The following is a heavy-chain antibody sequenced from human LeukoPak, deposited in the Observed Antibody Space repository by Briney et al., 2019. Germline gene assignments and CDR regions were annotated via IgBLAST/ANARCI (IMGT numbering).Heavy chain of an antibody. CDR3: ARDRVKVGATVHLYYYYYYMDV. CDR2: ISYDGSNK. J-gene: IGHJ6*03. D-gene: IGHD1-26*01. CDR1: GFTFSSYA. V-gene: IGHV3-30*04. Sequence: GGSLRLSCAASGFTFSSYAMHWVRQAPGKGLEWVAVISYDGSNKYYADSVKGRFTISRDNSKNTLYLQMNSLRTEDTAVYYCARDRVKVGATVHLYYYYYYMDVWGKGTTVTVSS.